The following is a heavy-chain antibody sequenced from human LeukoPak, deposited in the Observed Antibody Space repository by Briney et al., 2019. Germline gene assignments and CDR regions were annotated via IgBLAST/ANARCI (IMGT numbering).Heavy chain of an antibody. V-gene: IGHV2-5*02. D-gene: IGHD4-23*01. Sequence: SGPTLVNPTQTLTLTCTFSGFSLNTTTLGVGWIRQPPGKALEWLALLFWDDDSRLSPSLGSRLTITKDTSKNQVVLTMTDMDPVDTATYYCAHATNSHFDYWGQGTLVTVSS. CDR3: AHATNSHFDY. CDR2: LFWDDDS. CDR1: GFSLNTTTLG. J-gene: IGHJ4*02.